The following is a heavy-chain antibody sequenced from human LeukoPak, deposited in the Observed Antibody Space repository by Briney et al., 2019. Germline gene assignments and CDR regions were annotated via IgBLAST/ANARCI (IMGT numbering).Heavy chain of an antibody. CDR3: ARDLDFWSGYSPFDY. CDR2: IKQDGSEK. D-gene: IGHD3-3*01. V-gene: IGHV3-7*01. Sequence: GGSLRLSCAASGFTFSSYWMSWVRQAPGKGLEWVANIKQDGSEKYYVDSVKGRFTNSRDNAKNSLYLQMNSLRAEDTAVYYCARDLDFWSGYSPFDYWGQGTLVTVSS. J-gene: IGHJ4*02. CDR1: GFTFSSYW.